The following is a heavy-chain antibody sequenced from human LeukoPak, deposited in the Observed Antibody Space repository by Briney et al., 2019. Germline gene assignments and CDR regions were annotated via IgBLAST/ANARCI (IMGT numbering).Heavy chain of an antibody. CDR1: GYSFTSYY. J-gene: IGHJ4*02. D-gene: IGHD3-22*01. V-gene: IGHV1-46*01. CDR2: INPSGGSA. CDR3: ARDHFYDSSGYSNYFDY. Sequence: ASVKVSRKASGYSFTSYYMHWVRQAPGQGLEWMGIINPSGGSASYAQKFQGRVTMTRDTSTSTVYMELSSLRSEDTAVYYCARDHFYDSSGYSNYFDYWGQGTLVTVSS.